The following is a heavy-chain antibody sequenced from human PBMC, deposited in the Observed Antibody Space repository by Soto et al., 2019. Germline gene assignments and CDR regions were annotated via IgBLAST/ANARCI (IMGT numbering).Heavy chain of an antibody. Sequence: GGSLRLSCAASGFTFSSYGMHWVRQAPGKGLEWVAVISYDGSNKYYADSVKGRFTISRDNSKNTLYLQMNSLRAEDTAVYYCAKDLNVYYYFDYWGQGTLVTVSS. V-gene: IGHV3-30*18. CDR3: AKDLNVYYYFDY. CDR2: ISYDGSNK. CDR1: GFTFSSYG. J-gene: IGHJ4*02. D-gene: IGHD1-26*01.